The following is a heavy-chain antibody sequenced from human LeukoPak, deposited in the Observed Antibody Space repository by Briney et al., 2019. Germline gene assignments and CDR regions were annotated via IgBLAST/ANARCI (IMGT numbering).Heavy chain of an antibody. J-gene: IGHJ4*02. CDR2: FYHSGST. Sequence: PSETLSLTCTVPGGSISNYYWSWIRQPPGKGLGWIGCFYHSGSTNYNPSPKSRVTTSVDTSKNQFSLRLSSVTAADTAVYYCASTQQWLAFDYWGQGILVTVSS. CDR1: GGSISNYY. D-gene: IGHD6-19*01. V-gene: IGHV4-59*01. CDR3: ASTQQWLAFDY.